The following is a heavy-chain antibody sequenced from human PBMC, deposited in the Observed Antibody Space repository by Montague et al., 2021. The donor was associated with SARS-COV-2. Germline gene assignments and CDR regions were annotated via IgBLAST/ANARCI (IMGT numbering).Heavy chain of an antibody. CDR3: ARTPRVWRYFYGVDV. V-gene: IGHV4-59*01. D-gene: IGHD3-10*01. CDR1: GDSISDYY. CDR2: IFRSGAT. Sequence: SETLSLTCTVSGDSISDYYWSWIRQPPGLGLEWIGFIFRSGATNYNPPLKRRVLISLYTSKSQFSLRLSPVTAADTAIYYCARTPRVWRYFYGVDVWGQGTTVTVSS. J-gene: IGHJ6*02.